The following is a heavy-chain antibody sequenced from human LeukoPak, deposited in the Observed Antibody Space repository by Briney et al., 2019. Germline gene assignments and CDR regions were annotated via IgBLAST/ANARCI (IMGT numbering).Heavy chain of an antibody. V-gene: IGHV4-34*01. D-gene: IGHD3-22*01. CDR3: ARALITYYYDSSGYWRSFTWRKFWYFDL. CDR2: INHSGST. J-gene: IGHJ2*01. CDR1: GGSFSGYY. Sequence: PSETLSLTCAVYGGSFSGYYWSWIRQPPGKGLEWIGEINHSGSTNYNPSLKSRVTISVDTSKNQFSLKLSSVTAADTAVYYCARALITYYYDSSGYWRSFTWRKFWYFDLWGRGTLVTVSS.